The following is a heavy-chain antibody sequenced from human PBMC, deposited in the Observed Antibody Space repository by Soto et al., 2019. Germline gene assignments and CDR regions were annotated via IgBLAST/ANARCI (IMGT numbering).Heavy chain of an antibody. CDR1: GGTFSSYA. J-gene: IGHJ4*02. CDR3: ARYLYYYDSSGYPDY. V-gene: IGHV1-69*13. Sequence: VASVKVSCKASGGTFSSYAINWVRQAPGQGLEWMGGIIPIFATADYAQKFQGRVTITADESTSTAYMELSSLRSEDTAVYYCARYLYYYDSSGYPDYWGQGTLVTVSS. CDR2: IIPIFATA. D-gene: IGHD3-22*01.